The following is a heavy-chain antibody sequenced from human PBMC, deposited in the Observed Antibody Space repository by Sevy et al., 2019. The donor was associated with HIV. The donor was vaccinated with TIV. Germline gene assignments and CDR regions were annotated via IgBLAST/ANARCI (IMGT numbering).Heavy chain of an antibody. CDR2: ISYDGSNQ. D-gene: IGHD2-15*01. J-gene: IGHJ6*02. Sequence: GGSLRLSCAASGFTFSNYGMHWVRQAPGKGLEWVAVISYDGSNQYYADSVQGRFTISRDNSKNTLYLQMNSLRTEDTAEYYCAKGAVDCSDGTCYSAYYYSVMDVWGQGTTVTVSS. V-gene: IGHV3-30*18. CDR1: GFTFSNYG. CDR3: AKGAVDCSDGTCYSAYYYSVMDV.